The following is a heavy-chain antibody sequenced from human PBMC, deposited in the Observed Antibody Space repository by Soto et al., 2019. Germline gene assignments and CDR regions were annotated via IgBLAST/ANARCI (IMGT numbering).Heavy chain of an antibody. Sequence: EVQLLESGGGLVQPGGSLRLSCAASGFTFTSYAMSWVRQAPGKGLEWVSAISGSGGSTYYADSVKGRFTISRDNYKNTPYLQMNSLRAEDTAVYYCARHSGYGVLGDYWGQGTLVTVSS. V-gene: IGHV3-23*01. CDR2: ISGSGGST. CDR3: ARHSGYGVLGDY. J-gene: IGHJ4*02. D-gene: IGHD5-12*01. CDR1: GFTFTSYA.